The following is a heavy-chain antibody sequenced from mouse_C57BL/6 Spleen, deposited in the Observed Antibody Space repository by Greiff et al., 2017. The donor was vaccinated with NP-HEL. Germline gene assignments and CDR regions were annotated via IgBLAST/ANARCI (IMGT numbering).Heavy chain of an antibody. CDR3: ASERHGTYYYAMDY. D-gene: IGHD4-1*01. Sequence: QVQLQQPGAELVKPGASVKLSCKASGYTFTSYWMHWVKQRPGQGLEWIGMIHPNSGSTNYNEKFKSKATLTVDKSSSTAYMQLSSLTSEDSAVYDCASERHGTYYYAMDYWGQGTSVTVSS. CDR1: GYTFTSYW. V-gene: IGHV1-64*01. J-gene: IGHJ4*01. CDR2: IHPNSGST.